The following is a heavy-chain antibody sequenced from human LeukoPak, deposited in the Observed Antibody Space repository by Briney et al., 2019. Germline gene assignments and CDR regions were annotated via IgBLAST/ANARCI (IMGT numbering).Heavy chain of an antibody. D-gene: IGHD1-26*01. CDR1: GFTFSSYS. CDR3: SKGPWDLPHAFDI. Sequence: PGGSLRLSCAASGFTFSSYSMNWVRQAPGRGLECVSTMSGSGDITRYADSVKGRFVVSRDNSKNTLYLQMNSLRAEDTAIYYCSKGPWDLPHAFDIWGLGTMVTVSS. V-gene: IGHV3-23*01. J-gene: IGHJ3*02. CDR2: MSGSGDIT.